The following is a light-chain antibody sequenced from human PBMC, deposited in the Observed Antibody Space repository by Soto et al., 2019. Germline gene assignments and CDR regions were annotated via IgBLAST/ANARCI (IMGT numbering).Light chain of an antibody. CDR2: GAS. V-gene: IGKV3-20*01. Sequence: EVVMTQSPATLSVSPGERVALSCRASQSISINLAWIQQKPGQAPRRLIYGASSRATGIPDRFSGSGSGTDFTLTISRLEPEDFAVYYCQQYSTSPTFGEGTRLEI. J-gene: IGKJ5*01. CDR1: QSISIN. CDR3: QQYSTSPT.